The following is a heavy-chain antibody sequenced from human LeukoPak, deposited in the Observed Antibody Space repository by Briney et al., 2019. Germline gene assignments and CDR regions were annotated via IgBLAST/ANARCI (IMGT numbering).Heavy chain of an antibody. D-gene: IGHD6-19*01. CDR3: ARVRRGWDDLDY. CDR1: GYTFTGYY. V-gene: IGHV1-2*02. CDR2: INPNSGVT. J-gene: IGHJ4*02. Sequence: ASVKVSCKASGYTFTGYYMHWVRQAPGQGLEWMGWINPNSGVTNYAQKFQGRVTMTRDTSISTAYMELSRLRSDDTAVYYCARVRRGWDDLDYWGQGTLVTVFS.